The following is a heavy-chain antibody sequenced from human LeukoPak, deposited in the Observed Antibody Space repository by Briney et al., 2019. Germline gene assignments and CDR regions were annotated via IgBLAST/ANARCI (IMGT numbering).Heavy chain of an antibody. D-gene: IGHD3-9*01. CDR2: ISAYNGNT. J-gene: IGHJ3*02. CDR3: ARRIEVDILTGYSNGLVSFDI. Sequence: ASVKVSCKASGYTFTSYGISWVRQAPGQGLEWMGWISAYNGNTNYAQKLQGRVTMTTDTSTSTAYMELRSLRSDDTAVYYCARRIEVDILTGYSNGLVSFDIRGQGTMVTVSS. V-gene: IGHV1-18*04. CDR1: GYTFTSYG.